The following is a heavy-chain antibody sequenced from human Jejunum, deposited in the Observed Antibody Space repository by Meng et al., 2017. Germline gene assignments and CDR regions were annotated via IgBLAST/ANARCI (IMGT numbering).Heavy chain of an antibody. CDR1: AASISSHY. Sequence: QVQLQESGPGLVKPSETLSLTCTVSAASISSHYWNWTRQPAGKGLEWIGRISSSGSASYNPSLKSRVTMSIDTSKNQFSLKLTSVTAADTAVYFCARDPFRSSFDYWGQGMLVTVSS. CDR2: ISSSGSA. J-gene: IGHJ4*02. D-gene: IGHD2-2*01. V-gene: IGHV4-4*07. CDR3: ARDPFRSSFDY.